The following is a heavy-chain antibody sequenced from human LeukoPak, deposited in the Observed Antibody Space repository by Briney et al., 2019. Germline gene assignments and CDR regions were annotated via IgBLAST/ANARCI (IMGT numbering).Heavy chain of an antibody. CDR2: IYYSGST. CDR1: GYSISSGYY. D-gene: IGHD6-19*01. J-gene: IGHJ6*03. Sequence: SETLSLTCTVSGYSISSGYYWSWIRQPPGKGLEWIGYIYYSGSTNYNPSLKSRVTISVDTSKNQFSLKLSSVTAADTAVYYCARVGYSSGWTHRIYYYYIDVWGKGTTVTISS. CDR3: ARVGYSSGWTHRIYYYYIDV. V-gene: IGHV4-61*01.